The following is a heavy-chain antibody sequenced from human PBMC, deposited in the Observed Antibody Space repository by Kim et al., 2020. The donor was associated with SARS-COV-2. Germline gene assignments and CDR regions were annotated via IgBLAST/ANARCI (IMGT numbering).Heavy chain of an antibody. J-gene: IGHJ4*02. V-gene: IGHV3-15*01. CDR1: GFTFSNAW. CDR3: TTDPYCGGDCYFGQGLPRGGY. D-gene: IGHD2-21*02. Sequence: GGSLRLSCAASGFTFSNAWMSWVRQAPGKGLEWVGRIKSKTDGGTTDYAAPVKGRFTISRDDSKNTLYLQMNSLKTEDTAVYYCTTDPYCGGDCYFGQGLPRGGYWGQGTLVTVSS. CDR2: IKSKTDGGTT.